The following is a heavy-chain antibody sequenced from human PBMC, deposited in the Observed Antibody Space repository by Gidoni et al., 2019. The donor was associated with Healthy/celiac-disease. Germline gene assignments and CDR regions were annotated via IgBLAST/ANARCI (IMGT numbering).Heavy chain of an antibody. D-gene: IGHD6-19*01. V-gene: IGHV4-34*01. J-gene: IGHJ6*03. CDR2: INHSGST. CDR1: GGSFSGYY. Sequence: QVQLQQWGAGLLKPSETLSLTCAVYGGSFSGYYWSWIRQPPGKGLEWIGEINHSGSTNYNPSLKSRVTISVDTSKNQFSLKLSSVTAADTAVYYCAKNLRGIAVTGTGYYYMDVWGKGTTVTVSS. CDR3: AKNLRGIAVTGTGYYYMDV.